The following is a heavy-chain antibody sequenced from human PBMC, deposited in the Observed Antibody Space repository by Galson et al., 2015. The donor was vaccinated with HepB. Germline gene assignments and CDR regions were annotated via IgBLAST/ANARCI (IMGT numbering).Heavy chain of an antibody. V-gene: IGHV3-30*18. J-gene: IGHJ4*02. CDR2: ISYDGSNK. CDR3: AKDRPCSSTSCSLDY. D-gene: IGHD2-2*01. CDR1: GFTFSSYG. Sequence: SLRLSCAASGFTFSSYGMHWVRQAPGKGLEWVAVISYDGSNKFYADSVKGRFTISRDNSKNTLYLQMNSLRAEDTAVYYCAKDRPCSSTSCSLDYWGQGTLVTVSS.